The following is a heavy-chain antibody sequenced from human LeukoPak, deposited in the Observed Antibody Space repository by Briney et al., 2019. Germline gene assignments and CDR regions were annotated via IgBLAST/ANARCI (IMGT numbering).Heavy chain of an antibody. Sequence: ASVKVSCKASGYTFTDYYMHWVRQAPGQGLEWMGWINPNSGGTNYAQKFQGRVTMTRDTSISTAYMELSRLRSDDTAVYYCARVPLHDYGDYTAHYYYYGMDVWGQGTTVTVSS. CDR1: GYTFTDYY. J-gene: IGHJ6*02. CDR3: ARVPLHDYGDYTAHYYYYGMDV. V-gene: IGHV1-2*02. D-gene: IGHD4-17*01. CDR2: INPNSGGT.